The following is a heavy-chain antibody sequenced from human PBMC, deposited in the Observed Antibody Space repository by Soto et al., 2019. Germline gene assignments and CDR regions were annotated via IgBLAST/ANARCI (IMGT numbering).Heavy chain of an antibody. CDR3: TKVSGPSDYLDY. J-gene: IGHJ4*02. CDR1: GITFTNAW. V-gene: IGHV3-15*01. CDR2: IRSKADGGTT. Sequence: GSLRLSCLASGITFTNAWMGWVRQAPGKGLEWVGRIRSKADGGTTDYAAPVKGRFTISRDDSKNTLYLQMDSLKTEDTAVYFCTKVSGPSDYLDYWGQGALVTVSS. D-gene: IGHD3-3*01.